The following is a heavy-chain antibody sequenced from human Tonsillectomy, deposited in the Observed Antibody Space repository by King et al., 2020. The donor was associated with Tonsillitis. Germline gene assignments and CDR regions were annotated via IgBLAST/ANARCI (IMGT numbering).Heavy chain of an antibody. Sequence: VQLVESGGGVVRPGRSLRLSCAASGFTFFSYDMHWVRQAPGKGLEWVAVVSYDGSNKYYADSVKGRFTISRDNSRNTLFLQMNNLRPEDTDVYYCAKSDVGYCSGGSCFDPFDPWGQGTLVTVSS. V-gene: IGHV3-30*18. CDR2: VSYDGSNK. CDR3: AKSDVGYCSGGSCFDPFDP. J-gene: IGHJ5*02. CDR1: GFTFFSYD. D-gene: IGHD2-15*01.